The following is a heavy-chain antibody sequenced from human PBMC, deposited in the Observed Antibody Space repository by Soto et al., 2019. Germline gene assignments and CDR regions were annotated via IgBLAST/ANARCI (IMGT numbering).Heavy chain of an antibody. J-gene: IGHJ3*02. CDR1: GVTYSSHG. V-gene: IGHV3-23*01. CDR2: LSRGGGST. Sequence: EAQLLESGGEVIQPGGSLRLSCAASGVTYSSHGMSWVRQAPGKGLEWIAGLSRGGGSTYYADSVKGRFTISRDNSKNTLDLIMNSLRVEDTALYYCARDGQYRTDGFDIWGQGTMVTASS. D-gene: IGHD5-12*01. CDR3: ARDGQYRTDGFDI.